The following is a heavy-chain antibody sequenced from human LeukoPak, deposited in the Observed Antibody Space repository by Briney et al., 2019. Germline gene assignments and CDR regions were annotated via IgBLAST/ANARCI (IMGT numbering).Heavy chain of an antibody. V-gene: IGHV3-30*02. CDR1: GFTFSSYG. CDR2: IRYDGSNK. J-gene: IGHJ4*02. CDR3: AKAGGSYFDYFDY. D-gene: IGHD1-26*01. Sequence: GGSLRLSCAASGFTFSSYGMHWVRQAPGKGLEWVAFIRYDGSNKYYADSVKGRFTISRDNSKNTLYLQMNGLRVEDTAVYYCAKAGGSYFDYFDYWGQGTLVTVSS.